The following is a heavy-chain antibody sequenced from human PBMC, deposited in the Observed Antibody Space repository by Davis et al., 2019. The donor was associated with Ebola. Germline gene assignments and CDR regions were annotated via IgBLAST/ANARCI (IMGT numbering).Heavy chain of an antibody. CDR3: ARAQFPTTSDH. V-gene: IGHV1-18*04. D-gene: IGHD1-1*01. CDR1: GYTFTSYG. CDR2: INPHNGNT. J-gene: IGHJ4*02. Sequence: ASVKVSCKASGYTFTSYGISWVRQAPEQGLEWMGWINPHNGNTNYAQNVQGRVTMTTDTSTSTAYMEVGSLKSDDTAVYYCARAQFPTTSDHWGQGTLVTVSS.